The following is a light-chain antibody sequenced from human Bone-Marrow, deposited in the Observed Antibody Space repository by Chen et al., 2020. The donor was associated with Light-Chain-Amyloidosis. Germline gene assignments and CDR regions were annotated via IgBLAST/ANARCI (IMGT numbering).Light chain of an antibody. J-gene: IGLJ2*01. V-gene: IGLV3-1*01. CDR3: QAWDTSVV. CDR2: QDT. Sequence: SYELTQPPSVSVSPGQTASITCSGDKLGDKYTSWYQQKPGQSPVLVIYQDTKRPSGIPVRFSGSKSGNTATLTISGTQAMDEADYYCQAWDTSVVFGGGTKLTVL. CDR1: KLGDKY.